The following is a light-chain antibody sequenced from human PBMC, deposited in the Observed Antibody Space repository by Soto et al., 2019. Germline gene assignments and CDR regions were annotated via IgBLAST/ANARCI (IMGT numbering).Light chain of an antibody. CDR3: QQYNNWPQRT. CDR2: GAS. CDR1: QSVSSN. J-gene: IGKJ1*01. V-gene: IGKV3-15*01. Sequence: EIVITPSPAPLTVSPRERATISCRASQSVSSNLAWYQQKPGQAPRLLIYGASTRATGIPARFSGSGSGTEFTLTISSLQSEDFAVYYCQQYNNWPQRTFGQGTKVDIK.